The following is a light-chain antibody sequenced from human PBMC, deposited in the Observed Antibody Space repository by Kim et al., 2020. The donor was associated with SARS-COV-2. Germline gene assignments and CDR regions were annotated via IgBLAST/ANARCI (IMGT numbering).Light chain of an antibody. Sequence: PGKTARSTCGGNNIGSKSVHWYQQTPGQAPVLVIYYDSDRPSGIPERFSGSNSGNTATLTISRVEAGDEADYYCQVWDSSSDHPVFGGGTQLTVL. CDR1: NIGSKS. V-gene: IGLV3-21*04. CDR2: YDS. J-gene: IGLJ3*02. CDR3: QVWDSSSDHPV.